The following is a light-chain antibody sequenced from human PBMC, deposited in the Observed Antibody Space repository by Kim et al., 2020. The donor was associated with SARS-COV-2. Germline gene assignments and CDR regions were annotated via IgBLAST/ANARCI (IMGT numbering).Light chain of an antibody. Sequence: QSVLTQPPSVSGTPGQRVTFSCSGGGSNIGRNYVYWYQQLPGTAPKLLIYRNNERPSGVPDRFSGSKSGTSASLAISGLRSEDEGDYYCATWDDSLSGVVCGGGTKVAVL. CDR2: RNN. CDR3: ATWDDSLSGVV. V-gene: IGLV1-47*01. J-gene: IGLJ2*01. CDR1: GSNIGRNY.